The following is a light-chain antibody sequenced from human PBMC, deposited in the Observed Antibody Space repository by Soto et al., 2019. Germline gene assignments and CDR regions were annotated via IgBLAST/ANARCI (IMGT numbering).Light chain of an antibody. CDR1: SSNIGSNA. V-gene: IGLV1-44*01. Sequence: QSVLTQPPSASGTPGQRVTISCSGSSSNIGSNAVSWYQQLPGTAPKLLIYTNNQRPSGVPDRFSGSKSGTSASLDISGLQSEDEADYYCASWDASLNGFVFGTETKVTVL. CDR3: ASWDASLNGFV. CDR2: TNN. J-gene: IGLJ1*01.